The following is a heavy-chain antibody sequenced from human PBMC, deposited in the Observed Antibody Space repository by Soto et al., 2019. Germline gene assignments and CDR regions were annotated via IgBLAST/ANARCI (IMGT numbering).Heavy chain of an antibody. Sequence: QGQLVESGGGVVRPGRSLRLSCAATGFSFNTHGMHWVRKAPGKGLEWVAVIVNDGSEQAYSDSVKGRFTILRDNSKNTLYLQMNNLRAEDTAVYYCARDDNYDDNGLDLWGQGILVTVSS. D-gene: IGHD4-17*01. CDR3: ARDDNYDDNGLDL. V-gene: IGHV3-33*01. CDR1: GFSFNTHG. CDR2: IVNDGSEQ. J-gene: IGHJ5*02.